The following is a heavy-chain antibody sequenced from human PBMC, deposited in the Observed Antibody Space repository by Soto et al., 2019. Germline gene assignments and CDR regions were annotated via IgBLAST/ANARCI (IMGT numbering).Heavy chain of an antibody. J-gene: IGHJ4*02. D-gene: IGHD4-17*01. CDR1: GFTISSET. V-gene: IGHV3-23*01. Sequence: AQVLESGGGLVQPGASLRLSCAASGFTISSETMNWLRQAPGRGLEWVAGIFGRSGTTNYADSVKGRFTISRDTSDNTLSLHMSSLTAEDTAVYYCAKDRLTGDGQWYFDHWGQGTLVTVSS. CDR2: IFGRSGTT. CDR3: AKDRLTGDGQWYFDH.